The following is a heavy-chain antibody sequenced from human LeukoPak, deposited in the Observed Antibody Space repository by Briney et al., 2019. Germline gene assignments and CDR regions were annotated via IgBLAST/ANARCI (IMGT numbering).Heavy chain of an antibody. CDR3: AKDTYYDSSGNFDY. V-gene: IGHV3-23*01. J-gene: IGHJ4*02. CDR1: GFTFSSYA. CDR2: ISGSGGST. Sequence: PGGSLRLSCAASGFTFSSYAMSWVRQAPGKGLGWVSAISGSGGSTYYADSVKGRFTISRDNSKTTRCLQMNSLRAEDTAVYYCAKDTYYDSSGNFDYWGQGTLVTVSS. D-gene: IGHD3-22*01.